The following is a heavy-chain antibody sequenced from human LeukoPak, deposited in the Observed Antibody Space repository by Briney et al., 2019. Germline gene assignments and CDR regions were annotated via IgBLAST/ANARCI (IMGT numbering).Heavy chain of an antibody. V-gene: IGHV1-69*04. Sequence: SVKVSCKASGGTFSSYAISWVRQAPGQGLEWMGRIIPILGIANYAQKFQGRVTITADKSTSTAYMELSSLRSEDTAVYYCARERRGDYYGSGSYLYYFDYWGQGTLVTVSS. D-gene: IGHD3-10*01. CDR1: GGTFSSYA. CDR3: ARERRGDYYGSGSYLYYFDY. CDR2: IIPILGIA. J-gene: IGHJ4*02.